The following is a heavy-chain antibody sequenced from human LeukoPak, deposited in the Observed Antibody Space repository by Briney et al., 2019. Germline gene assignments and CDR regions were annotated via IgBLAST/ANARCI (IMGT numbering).Heavy chain of an antibody. J-gene: IGHJ4*02. CDR1: GGSISSSSYY. D-gene: IGHD3-3*01. Sequence: PSETLSLTCTVSGGSISSSSYYWGWIRQPPGKGLEWIGSIYYSGSTYYNPSLKSRVTISVDTSKNQFSLKLSSVTAADTAVYYCTQIFLGYFDYWGQGTLVTVSS. CDR3: TQIFLGYFDY. V-gene: IGHV4-39*01. CDR2: IYYSGST.